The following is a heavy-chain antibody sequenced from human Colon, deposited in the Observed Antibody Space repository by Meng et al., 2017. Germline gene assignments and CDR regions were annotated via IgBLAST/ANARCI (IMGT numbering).Heavy chain of an antibody. V-gene: IGHV1-2*06. CDR3: ASAHRGDYVGWYFDL. CDR2: INPNSGGT. Sequence: ASVKVSCKASGYNFIGYQMHWVRQAPGQGLEWLGRINPNSGGTNYAQKFQGRVTMTKDTSISTVYMELNRLTSDDTAVYYCASAHRGDYVGWYFDLWGLGTLVTVSS. CDR1: GYNFIGYQ. J-gene: IGHJ2*01. D-gene: IGHD2-21*02.